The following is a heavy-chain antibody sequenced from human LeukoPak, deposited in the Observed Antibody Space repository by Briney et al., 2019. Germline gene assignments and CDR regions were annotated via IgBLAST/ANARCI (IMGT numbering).Heavy chain of an antibody. CDR1: GGSISSYY. CDR3: ARVGSGSPVKY. Sequence: SETLSLTCTVSGGSISSYYWSWIRQPPGKGLEWIGYIYYSGSTNYNPSLKSRVTISVDTSKNQFSLQLSSVTAADTAVYYCARVGSGSPVKYWGQGTLVTVSS. D-gene: IGHD3-10*01. J-gene: IGHJ4*02. V-gene: IGHV4-59*12. CDR2: IYYSGST.